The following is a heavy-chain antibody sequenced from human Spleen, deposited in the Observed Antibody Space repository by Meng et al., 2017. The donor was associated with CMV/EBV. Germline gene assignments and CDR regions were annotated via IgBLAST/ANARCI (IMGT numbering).Heavy chain of an antibody. V-gene: IGHV4-39*01. D-gene: IGHD6-19*01. Sequence: PSESLSLACGVSGGFISTSGYYGGEIRQPPGKGLEWIGSRGHSGFTYYTPSLKSRVTVSIDTSRNQFSLWLTSVTAADTAVYYCVRSSAWVRTGFDPWGQGTLVTVSS. CDR3: VRSSAWVRTGFDP. CDR1: GGFISTSGYY. J-gene: IGHJ5*02. CDR2: RGHSGFT.